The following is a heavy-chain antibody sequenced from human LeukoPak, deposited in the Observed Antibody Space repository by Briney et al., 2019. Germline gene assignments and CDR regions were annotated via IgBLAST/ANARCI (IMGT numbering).Heavy chain of an antibody. D-gene: IGHD3-22*01. V-gene: IGHV1-8*01. CDR2: MNPNSGNT. Sequence: ASVKVSCEASGYTFTSYDINWVRQATGQGLEWMGWMNPNSGNTGYAQKLQGRVTMTTDTSTSTAYMELRSLRSDDTAVYYCARDRTYYYDSSGYYAYPRFDYWGQGTLVTVSS. CDR1: GYTFTSYD. J-gene: IGHJ4*02. CDR3: ARDRTYYYDSSGYYAYPRFDY.